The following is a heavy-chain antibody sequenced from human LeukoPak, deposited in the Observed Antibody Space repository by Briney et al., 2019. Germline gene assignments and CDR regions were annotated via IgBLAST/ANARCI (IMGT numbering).Heavy chain of an antibody. D-gene: IGHD2-2*01. CDR3: ARDRVVVVPAATRSSHYYYYGMDV. CDR2: INPNSGGT. J-gene: IGHJ6*02. CDR1: GYTFTGYY. Sequence: GASVKVSCKASGYTFTGYYMHWVRQAPGQGLEWMGWINPNSGGTNYAQKFQGRVTMTRDTSISTAYMELSRLRSDDTAAYYCARDRVVVVPAATRSSHYYYYGMDVWGQGTTVTVSS. V-gene: IGHV1-2*02.